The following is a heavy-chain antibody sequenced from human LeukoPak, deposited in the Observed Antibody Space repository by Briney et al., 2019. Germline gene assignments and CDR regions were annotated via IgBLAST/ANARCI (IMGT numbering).Heavy chain of an antibody. CDR3: ARGSLGFGELLSYFDY. J-gene: IGHJ4*02. CDR2: TYYRSKWYN. CDR1: GDSVSSNSAA. D-gene: IGHD3-10*01. Sequence: SQTLSLTCAISGDSVSSNSAAWNWIRQSPSRGLEWLGRTYYRSKWYNDYAVSVKGRITINPDTSKNQFSLKLSSVTAADTAVYYCARGSLGFGELLSYFDYWGQGTLVTVSS. V-gene: IGHV6-1*01.